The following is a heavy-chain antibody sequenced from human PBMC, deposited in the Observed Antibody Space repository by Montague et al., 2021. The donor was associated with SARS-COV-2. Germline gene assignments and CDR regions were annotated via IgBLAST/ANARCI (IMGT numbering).Heavy chain of an antibody. D-gene: IGHD3-3*01. CDR2: ISGSSGTV. CDR1: GFTFSTCS. J-gene: IGHJ6*01. CDR3: ARHTSWRDYLMSTLYGMDV. Sequence: SLRLSCAATGFTFSTCSMNWVRQAPGKGLEWISYISGSSGTVYYADSVKGRFTVSRDKARDSLSLQMNSLGADDTAVYYCARHTSWRDYLMSTLYGMDVWGQGTTVVDSS. V-gene: IGHV3-48*01.